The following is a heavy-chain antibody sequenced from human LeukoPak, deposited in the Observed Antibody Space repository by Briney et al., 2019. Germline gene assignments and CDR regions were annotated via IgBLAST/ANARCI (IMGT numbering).Heavy chain of an antibody. CDR1: GFTFSIYG. D-gene: IGHD1-26*01. J-gene: IGHJ4*02. CDR3: AKEEWELLGDY. V-gene: IGHV3-23*01. CDR2: ISGSGGST. Sequence: GGSLRLSCSAAGFTFSIYGMNWVRQAPGKGLEWVSAISGSGGSTYYADSVKGRFTISRDNSKNTLYLQMNSLRAEDTAVYYCAKEEWELLGDYWGQGTLVTVSS.